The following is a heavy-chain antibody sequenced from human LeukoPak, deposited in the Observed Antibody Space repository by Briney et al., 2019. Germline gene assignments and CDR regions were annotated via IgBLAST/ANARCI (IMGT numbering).Heavy chain of an antibody. CDR1: GFTFSSYS. D-gene: IGHD3-10*01. J-gene: IGHJ3*02. Sequence: GGSLRLSCAASGFTFSSYSMNWVRQAPGKGLEWVSSISSSSSYIYYADSVEGRFTISRDNAKNSLYLQMNSLRAEDTAVYYCARFGQYDAFDIWGQGTMVTVSS. CDR3: ARFGQYDAFDI. CDR2: ISSSSSYI. V-gene: IGHV3-21*01.